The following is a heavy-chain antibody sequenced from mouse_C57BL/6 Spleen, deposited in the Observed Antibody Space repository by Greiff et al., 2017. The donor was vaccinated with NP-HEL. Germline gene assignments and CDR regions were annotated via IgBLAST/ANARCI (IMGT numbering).Heavy chain of an antibody. J-gene: IGHJ1*03. D-gene: IGHD1-1*01. V-gene: IGHV1-20*01. CDR2: INPYNGDT. CDR1: GYSFTGYF. CDR3: AREVYYYGSSPYWYFDV. Sequence: VQLKESGPELVKPGDSVKISCKASGYSFTGYFMNWVMQSHGKSLEWIGRINPYNGDTFYNQKFKGKATLTVDKSSSTAHMELRSLTSEDSAVYYCAREVYYYGSSPYWYFDVWGTGTTVTVSS.